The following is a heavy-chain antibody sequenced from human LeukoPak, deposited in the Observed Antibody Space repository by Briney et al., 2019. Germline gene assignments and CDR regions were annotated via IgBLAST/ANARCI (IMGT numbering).Heavy chain of an antibody. J-gene: IGHJ6*03. CDR2: IYYSGTT. Sequence: SETLSLTCTVSGGSISSSPYYWGWIRQPPGKGLEWIGSIYYSGTTHYSPSLESRVTISVDTSKNQFSLKLASVTAADTAVYYCAGGRRDSGSYGSFVYYYYYYMDVWGKGTTVTVSS. CDR1: GGSISSSPYY. D-gene: IGHD3-10*01. CDR3: AGGRRDSGSYGSFVYYYYYYMDV. V-gene: IGHV4-39*07.